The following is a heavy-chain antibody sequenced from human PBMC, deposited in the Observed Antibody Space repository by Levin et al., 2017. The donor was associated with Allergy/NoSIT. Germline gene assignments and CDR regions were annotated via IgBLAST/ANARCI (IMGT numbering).Heavy chain of an antibody. D-gene: IGHD2-15*01. J-gene: IGHJ4*02. Sequence: PGGSLRLSCAASGFTFSSYAMSWVRQAPGKGLEWVSTFTDHGITYYADSVKGRFTISRDNSKNTLYVQMDSLRAEDTAVYCFAKDYGNCSNGRCYSVPIDSWGQGTLVTVSS. CDR2: FTDHGIT. CDR3: AKDYGNCSNGRCYSVPIDS. V-gene: IGHV3-23*01. CDR1: GFTFSSYA.